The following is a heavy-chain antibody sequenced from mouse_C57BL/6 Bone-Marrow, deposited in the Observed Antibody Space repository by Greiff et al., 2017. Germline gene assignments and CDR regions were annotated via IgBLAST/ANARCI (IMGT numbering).Heavy chain of an antibody. Sequence: EVKVEESGGGLVQPGGSMKLSCVASGFTFSNYWMNWVRQSPEKGLEWVAQIRLKSDNYATHYAESVKGRFTISRDDSKSSVYLQMNNLRAEDTGIYYCTASSGYVVLDYWGQGTTLTVSS. J-gene: IGHJ2*01. D-gene: IGHD3-2*02. CDR3: TASSGYVVLDY. CDR2: IRLKSDNYAT. V-gene: IGHV6-3*01. CDR1: GFTFSNYW.